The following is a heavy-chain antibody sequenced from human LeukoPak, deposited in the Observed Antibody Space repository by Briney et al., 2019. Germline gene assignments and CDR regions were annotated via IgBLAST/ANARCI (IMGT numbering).Heavy chain of an antibody. Sequence: SETLSLTCTVSGGSISSYYWSWIRQPPGKGLEWIGYIYYSGSTNYNPSLKSRVTISVDTSKNQFSLKLSSVTAADTAVYYCARGCSSTSCPTAFYYYYYGMDVWGQGTTVTVSS. V-gene: IGHV4-59*08. J-gene: IGHJ6*02. D-gene: IGHD2-2*01. CDR3: ARGCSSTSCPTAFYYYYYGMDV. CDR1: GGSISSYY. CDR2: IYYSGST.